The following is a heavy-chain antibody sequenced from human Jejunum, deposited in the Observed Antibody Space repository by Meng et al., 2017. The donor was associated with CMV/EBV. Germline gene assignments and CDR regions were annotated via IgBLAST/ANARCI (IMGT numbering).Heavy chain of an antibody. CDR1: GYSFTDYY. D-gene: IGHD2-8*02. CDR2: ISPNTGAT. J-gene: IGHJ4*01. V-gene: IGHV1-2*02. Sequence: QGQLVQSGADGKNPGASVKVSCRASGYSFTDYYIHWVRQAPEQGLEWMGWISPNTGATNFAQNFQGRVTMTRGTSVSATYMELSSLTSDDTAVYFCARDPGGSSPVFDYWGQGTLVTVSS. CDR3: ARDPGGSSPVFDY.